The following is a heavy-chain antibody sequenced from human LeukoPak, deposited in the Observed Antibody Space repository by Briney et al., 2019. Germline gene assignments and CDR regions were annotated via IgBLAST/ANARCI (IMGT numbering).Heavy chain of an antibody. J-gene: IGHJ1*01. CDR1: GGSFSGYY. CDR3: ARGRDYYDSRVEYFQH. CDR2: INHSGST. Sequence: SETLSLTCAVYGGSFSGYYWSWFRQPPGKGLEWIGEINHSGSTNYNPSLKSRVTISVDTSKNQFSLKLSSVTAADTAVYYCARGRDYYDSRVEYFQHWGQGTLVTVSS. D-gene: IGHD3-22*01. V-gene: IGHV4-34*01.